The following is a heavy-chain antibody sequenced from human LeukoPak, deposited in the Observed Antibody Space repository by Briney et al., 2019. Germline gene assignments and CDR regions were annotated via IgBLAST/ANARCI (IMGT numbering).Heavy chain of an antibody. D-gene: IGHD3-3*01. CDR3: ARDRRFLEWFPYYYYYGMDV. V-gene: IGHV3-7*03. CDR1: GFSFSSYG. CDR2: IKQDGSEK. J-gene: IGHJ6*02. Sequence: GGSLRLSCAASGFSFSSYGMHWVRQAPGKGLEWVANIKQDGSEKYYVDSVKGRFTISRDNAKNSLYLQMNSLRAEDTAVYYCARDRRFLEWFPYYYYYGMDVWGQGTTVTVSS.